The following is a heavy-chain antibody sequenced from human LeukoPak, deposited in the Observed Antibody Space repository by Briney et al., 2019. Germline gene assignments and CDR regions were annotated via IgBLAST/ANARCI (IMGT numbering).Heavy chain of an antibody. V-gene: IGHV3-30*02. CDR1: GFTFSSYG. CDR3: AKDGAAGGNYYYYMDV. CDR2: IRYDGSNK. Sequence: PGGSLRLSCAASGFTFSSYGMHWVRQAPGEGLEWVAVIRYDGSNKYYADSVKGRFTISRENSKNTLYLQMNSLRAEDTAVYYCAKDGAAGGNYYYYMDVWGKGTTVTVSS. J-gene: IGHJ6*03. D-gene: IGHD6-13*01.